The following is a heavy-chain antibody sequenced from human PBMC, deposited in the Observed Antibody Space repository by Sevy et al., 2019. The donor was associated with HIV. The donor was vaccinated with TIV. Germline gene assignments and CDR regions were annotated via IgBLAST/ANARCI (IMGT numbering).Heavy chain of an antibody. CDR3: AIDPRDGGDY. Sequence: GGSLRLSCAASGFIFSSYSMNWVRQAPGKGLEWISYNSTGSTTIYYADSVKGRFTVSRDNARSSLFLQMNSLRDEDTAVYYCAIDPRDGGDYWGQGTLVTVSS. CDR2: NSTGSTTI. V-gene: IGHV3-48*02. D-gene: IGHD3-16*01. CDR1: GFIFSSYS. J-gene: IGHJ4*02.